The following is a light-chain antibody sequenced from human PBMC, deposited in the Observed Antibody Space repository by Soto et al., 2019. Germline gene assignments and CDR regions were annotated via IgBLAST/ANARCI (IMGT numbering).Light chain of an antibody. CDR3: QQYAGSPQKYT. V-gene: IGKV3-20*01. CDR1: QSVTSNH. CDR2: GAS. Sequence: EIVLTQSPGTLSLSPGERATLSCRASQSVTSNHLAWYQQKPGQAPRLLVYGASSRATGIPDRFSGSGSGTDFALTISRLEPEDFAVYYCQQYAGSPQKYTFGQGTKLEIK. J-gene: IGKJ2*01.